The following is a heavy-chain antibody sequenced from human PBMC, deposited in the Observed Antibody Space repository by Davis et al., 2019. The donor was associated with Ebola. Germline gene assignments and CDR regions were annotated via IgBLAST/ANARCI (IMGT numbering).Heavy chain of an antibody. CDR2: IYYSWST. Sequence: MPSETLSLTCAVYGGSFSGYYWSWIRQPPGKGLEWIWYIYYSWSTNYNPSLTSRVTLSVDTSKNQFSLTLRSVTAADTAVYYCARLIIRYYYYGMDVWGQGTTVTVSS. CDR1: GGSFSGYY. D-gene: IGHD3-3*01. V-gene: IGHV4-34*01. CDR3: ARLIIRYYYYGMDV. J-gene: IGHJ6*02.